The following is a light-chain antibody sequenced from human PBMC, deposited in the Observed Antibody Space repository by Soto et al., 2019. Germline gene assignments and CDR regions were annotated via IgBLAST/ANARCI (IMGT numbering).Light chain of an antibody. V-gene: IGLV1-40*01. CDR1: SSNIGAGYD. Sequence: QSVLTQPPSVSGAPGQRVTISCTGSSSNIGAGYDVHWYQQLPGTAPKLLIYGNSNRPSGVPDRFSGSKSGTSASLAITGLQAEHEADYYCQYYDSSLSVVVFGGGTKVTVL. CDR2: GNS. J-gene: IGLJ2*01. CDR3: QYYDSSLSVVV.